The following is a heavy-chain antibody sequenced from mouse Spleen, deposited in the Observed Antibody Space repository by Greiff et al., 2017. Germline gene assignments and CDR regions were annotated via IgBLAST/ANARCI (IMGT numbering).Heavy chain of an antibody. V-gene: IGHV5-9-1*01. CDR1: GFTFSSYA. CDR3: ARRGGTGAMDY. D-gene: IGHD4-1*01. Sequence: DVMLVESGGGLVKPGGSLKLSCAASGFTFSSYAMSWVRQTPEKRLEWVATISSGGSYTYYPDSVKGRFTISRDNAKNTLYLQMSSLRSEDTAMYYCARRGGTGAMDYWGQGTSVTVSS. J-gene: IGHJ4*01. CDR2: ISSGGSYT.